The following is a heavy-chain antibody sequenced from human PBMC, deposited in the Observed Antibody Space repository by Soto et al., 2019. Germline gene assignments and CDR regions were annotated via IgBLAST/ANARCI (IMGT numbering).Heavy chain of an antibody. CDR2: IYYSGST. CDR1: GDSMSSSDYY. Sequence: SETLSVTCAVSGDSMSSSDYYWGWIRQPPGKGLEWIGSIYYSGSTYYNPSLQSRVAISVDTSKNQFSLKLKSVTAADTAIYYCARRTVNIRTFYSGLTTLCFDYWGQGAPVTVSS. V-gene: IGHV4-39*01. J-gene: IGHJ4*02. D-gene: IGHD6-19*01. CDR3: ARRTVNIRTFYSGLTTLCFDY.